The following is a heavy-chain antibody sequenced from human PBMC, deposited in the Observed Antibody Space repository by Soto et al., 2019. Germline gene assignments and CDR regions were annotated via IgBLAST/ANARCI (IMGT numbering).Heavy chain of an antibody. D-gene: IGHD3-22*01. V-gene: IGHV3-64D*06. J-gene: IGHJ4*02. CDR2: ISTNGGST. CDR3: VKGEYYYDSSGYYPFDY. CDR1: GFTFSSYA. Sequence: GGSLRLSCSASGFTFSSYAMHWVRQAPGKGLEYVSSISTNGGSTHYAGSVKGRFTISRDNSKNTQYLQMSSLRADDTAVYYCVKGEYYYDSSGYYPFDYWGQGT.